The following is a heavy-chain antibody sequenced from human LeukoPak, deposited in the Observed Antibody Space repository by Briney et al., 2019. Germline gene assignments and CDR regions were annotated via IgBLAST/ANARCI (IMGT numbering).Heavy chain of an antibody. CDR2: LSGSGANT. V-gene: IGHV3-23*01. J-gene: IGHJ4*02. CDR3: AKTWSSIWSYFDY. Sequence: GGSQRLSCAASGFALTTNAVSWVRQAPGKGLEWVSTLSGSGANTYYADSVKGRFTISRDNSQNTLYLQMNSLRAEDTAVYYCAKTWSSIWSYFDYWGQGTLVTVSS. CDR1: GFALTTNA. D-gene: IGHD6-13*01.